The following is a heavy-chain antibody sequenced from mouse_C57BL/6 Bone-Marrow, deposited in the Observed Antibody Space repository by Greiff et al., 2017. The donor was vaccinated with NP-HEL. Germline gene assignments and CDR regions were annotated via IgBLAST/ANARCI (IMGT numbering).Heavy chain of an antibody. CDR2: IDPSDSYT. V-gene: IGHV1-69*01. Sequence: QVQLQQPGAELVMPGASVKLSCKASGYTFTSYWMHWVKQRPGQGLEWIGEIDPSDSYTNYNQKFKGKSTLTVDKSSRTAYMQLSSRTSEDSAVYYWAREDAAWFAYWGQGTLVTVSA. J-gene: IGHJ3*01. CDR1: GYTFTSYW. CDR3: AREDAAWFAY.